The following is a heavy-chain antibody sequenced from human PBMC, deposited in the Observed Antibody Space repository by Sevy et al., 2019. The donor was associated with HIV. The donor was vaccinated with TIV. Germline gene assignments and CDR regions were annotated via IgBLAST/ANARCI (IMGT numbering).Heavy chain of an antibody. J-gene: IGHJ4*02. CDR1: GGTFSSYA. Sequence: ASVKVSCKASGGTFSSYAISWVRQAPGQGLEWMGGIIPIFGTANYAQKFKGRVTITADESTSPAYMELSSLRSEDTAVYYCARGYCSGGSCYYYFDYWGQGTLVTVSS. V-gene: IGHV1-69*13. CDR3: ARGYCSGGSCYYYFDY. CDR2: IIPIFGTA. D-gene: IGHD2-15*01.